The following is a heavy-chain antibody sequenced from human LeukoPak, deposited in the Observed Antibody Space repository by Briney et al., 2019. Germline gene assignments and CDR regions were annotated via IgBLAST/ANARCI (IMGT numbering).Heavy chain of an antibody. CDR3: ARGYGGNHK. D-gene: IGHD1-14*01. CDR1: GFTFSSSW. J-gene: IGHJ4*02. V-gene: IGHV3-7*01. CDR2: IKSDGSET. Sequence: PGGSLRLSCAASGFTFSSSWMSWVRQAPGKGLEWVANIKSDGSETNYVDSVKGRFTVSRDNAKNSLYLQINSLRAEGTAVYYCARGYGGNHKWGQGTLVTVSS.